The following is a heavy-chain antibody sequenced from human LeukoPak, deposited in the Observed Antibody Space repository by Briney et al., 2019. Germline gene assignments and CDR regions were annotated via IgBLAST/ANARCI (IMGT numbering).Heavy chain of an antibody. CDR1: GFSFGSYW. Sequence: PGGSLRLSCVASGFSFGSYWMAWVRQAPGKGLEWVANMKHDGIEKYHVDSVKGRFTISRDNTKNSLYLHMSSLRVEDTAVYYCAREGREGYNYPALDFWSQGILVTVSS. D-gene: IGHD5-24*01. J-gene: IGHJ4*02. CDR3: AREGREGYNYPALDF. CDR2: MKHDGIEK. V-gene: IGHV3-7*05.